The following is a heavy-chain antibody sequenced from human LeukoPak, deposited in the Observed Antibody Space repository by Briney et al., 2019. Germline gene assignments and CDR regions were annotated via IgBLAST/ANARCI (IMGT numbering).Heavy chain of an antibody. J-gene: IGHJ4*02. CDR3: RRLDCSSTSCYAPLDY. CDR1: GGSFSGYY. D-gene: IGHD2-2*01. CDR2: INHSGST. V-gene: IGHV4-34*01. Sequence: PSETLCLTCAVYGGSFSGYYWSWIRQPPGKGLEWIGEINHSGSTNYNPSLKSRVTISVDTSKNQFSLKLSSVTAADTAVYYCRRLDCSSTSCYAPLDYWGQGTLVTVSS.